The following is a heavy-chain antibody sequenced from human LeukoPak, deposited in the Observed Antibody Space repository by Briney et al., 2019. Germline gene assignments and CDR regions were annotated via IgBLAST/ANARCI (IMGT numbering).Heavy chain of an antibody. D-gene: IGHD1-26*01. Sequence: SETLSLTCAVYGEPLNGHYWSWIRQSPGKGLEWIGEGNDSGGTKFNPSLKSRVTIPADTSKNQFSLKWSSVTAADTAVYYCAKNGQSGFSFDPWGQGTLVTVSS. J-gene: IGHJ5*02. CDR1: GEPLNGHY. V-gene: IGHV4-34*01. CDR2: GNDSGGT. CDR3: AKNGQSGFSFDP.